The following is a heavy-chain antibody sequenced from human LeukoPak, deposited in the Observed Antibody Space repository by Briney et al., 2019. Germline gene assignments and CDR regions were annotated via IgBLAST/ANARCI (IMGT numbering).Heavy chain of an antibody. CDR2: ISSSSSTI. CDR3: ASCRDRGLDAFDI. J-gene: IGHJ3*02. CDR1: GFTFSSYW. Sequence: VQPGGSLRLSCAASGFTFSSYWMSWVRQAPGKGLEWVSYISSSSSTIYYADSVKGRFTISRDNAKNSLYLQMNSLRAEDTAVYYCASCRDRGLDAFDIWGQGTMVTVSS. D-gene: IGHD1-14*01. V-gene: IGHV3-48*04.